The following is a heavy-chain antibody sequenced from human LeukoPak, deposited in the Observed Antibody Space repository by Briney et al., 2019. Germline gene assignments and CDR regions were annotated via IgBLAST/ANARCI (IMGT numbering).Heavy chain of an antibody. V-gene: IGHV1-2*02. Sequence: ASVKVSCKASGYTFTGYYMHWVRQAPGQGLEWMGWINPHTGGTNYAQKFQGRVTMTRDTSISTAYMELSGLTSDDTAVYYCARPYCSGGSCHDYFDYWGQGTLVTVSS. CDR3: ARPYCSGGSCHDYFDY. CDR1: GYTFTGYY. CDR2: INPHTGGT. D-gene: IGHD2-15*01. J-gene: IGHJ4*02.